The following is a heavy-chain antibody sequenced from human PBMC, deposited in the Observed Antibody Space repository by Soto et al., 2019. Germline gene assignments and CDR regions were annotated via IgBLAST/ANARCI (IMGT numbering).Heavy chain of an antibody. Sequence: QVQLQESGPGLVKPSETLSLTCTVSGGSMSSHFWSWIRQPPGKGLEWIGYIYYNGITNYNPSLNSRVTISVDTAKNQFSLKLSSVTAAATAVYYCARGGGGYLLDYWGQGTLVTVSS. V-gene: IGHV4-59*11. CDR2: IYYNGIT. D-gene: IGHD1-26*01. CDR3: ARGGGGYLLDY. CDR1: GGSMSSHF. J-gene: IGHJ4*02.